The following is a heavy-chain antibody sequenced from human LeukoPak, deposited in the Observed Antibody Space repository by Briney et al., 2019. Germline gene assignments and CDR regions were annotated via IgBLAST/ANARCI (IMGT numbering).Heavy chain of an antibody. Sequence: GRSLRLSCAPSGFTFSSNAIHWVRQAPGKGLEWVAVISYDGSKKFYADSVKGRFTISRDNSKNTLYLQMNSLRAEDTAVYSCARDRVPPASGVFTYYMDVWGKGTTVIVSS. CDR2: ISYDGSKK. J-gene: IGHJ6*03. CDR1: GFTFSSNA. CDR3: ARDRVPPASGVFTYYMDV. V-gene: IGHV3-30*01. D-gene: IGHD3-10*01.